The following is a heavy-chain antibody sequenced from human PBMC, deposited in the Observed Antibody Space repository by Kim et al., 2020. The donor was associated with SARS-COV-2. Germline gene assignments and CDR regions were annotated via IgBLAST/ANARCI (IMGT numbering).Heavy chain of an antibody. CDR1: GFTFSSYA. J-gene: IGHJ4*02. CDR2: ISYDGSNK. D-gene: IGHD3-10*01. Sequence: GGSLRLSCAASGFTFSSYAMHWVRQAPGKGLEWVAVISYDGSNKYYADSVKGRFTISRDNSKNTLYLQMNSLRAEDTAVYYCARDHGTNYYGSGSYSWGQGTLVTVSS. V-gene: IGHV3-30*04. CDR3: ARDHGTNYYGSGSYS.